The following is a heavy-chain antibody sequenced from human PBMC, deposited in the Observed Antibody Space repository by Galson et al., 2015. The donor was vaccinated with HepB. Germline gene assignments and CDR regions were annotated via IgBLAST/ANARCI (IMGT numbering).Heavy chain of an antibody. Sequence: SVKVSCKASGGTFSRYAISWVRQAPGQGLEWMGGIIPIFGTAKYAQKLQGRVTFTADESTSTAYMEMSSLRSEDTAVYYCTFMTTDAFDIWGQGTMVTVSP. CDR2: IIPIFGTA. CDR1: GGTFSRYA. CDR3: TFMTTDAFDI. V-gene: IGHV1-69*13. J-gene: IGHJ3*02. D-gene: IGHD4-11*01.